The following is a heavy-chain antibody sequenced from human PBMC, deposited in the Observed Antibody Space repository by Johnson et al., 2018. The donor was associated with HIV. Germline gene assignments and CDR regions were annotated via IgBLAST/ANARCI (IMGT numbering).Heavy chain of an antibody. V-gene: IGHV3-53*01. Sequence: MQLVESGGGLVQPGRSLRLSCAASGFTVSSNYMSWVRQAPGKGLEWVSVIYSGGSTYYADSVKGRFTISRDNSKNTLYLQMNSLRAEDTAVYYCARGLRRTTVGNDAFDIWGQGTMVTVSS. CDR2: IYSGGST. J-gene: IGHJ3*02. D-gene: IGHD4-23*01. CDR3: ARGLRRTTVGNDAFDI. CDR1: GFTVSSNY.